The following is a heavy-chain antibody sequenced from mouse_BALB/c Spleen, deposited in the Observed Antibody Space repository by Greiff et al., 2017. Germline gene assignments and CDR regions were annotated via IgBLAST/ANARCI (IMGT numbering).Heavy chain of an antibody. J-gene: IGHJ3*01. CDR3: ARERNFYQAWFAY. CDR2: ISDGGSYT. Sequence: EVKLMESGGGLVKPGGSLKLSCAASGFTFSDYYMYWVRQTPEKRLEWVATISDGGSYTYYPDSVKGRFTISRDNAKNNLYLQMSSLKSEDTAMYYCARERNFYQAWFAYWGQGTLVTVSA. CDR1: GFTFSDYY. V-gene: IGHV5-4*02.